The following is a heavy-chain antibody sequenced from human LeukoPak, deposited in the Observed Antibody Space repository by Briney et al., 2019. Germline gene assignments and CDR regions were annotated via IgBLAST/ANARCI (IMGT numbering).Heavy chain of an antibody. D-gene: IGHD2-15*01. CDR3: AADVGYCSGGVCYSADAFHI. CDR1: VFTFTTSA. J-gene: IGHJ3*02. V-gene: IGHV1-58*01. CDR2: LVVGRAGT. Sequence: SVKVSCKASVFTFTTSAVQWVRQARGQRLAWIGWLVVGRAGTHYVQKFLERVTITRDMSTSAAYLELSSLTPEDTAVYYCAADVGYCSGGVCYSADAFHIWGQGRMVTVSS.